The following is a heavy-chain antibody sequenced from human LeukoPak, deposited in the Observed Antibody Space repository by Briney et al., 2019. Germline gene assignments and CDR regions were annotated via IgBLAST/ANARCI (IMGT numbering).Heavy chain of an antibody. Sequence: SETLSLTCTVSGGSISSSSYYWGWLRQPPGKGLEYIGSIYYSGSTYYNPSLKSRVTISVDTSKNQFSLKLNSVTAADTAVYYCARRNFDDGRDYGVEYFQHWGQGTLVTVSS. D-gene: IGHD4-17*01. CDR3: ARRNFDDGRDYGVEYFQH. J-gene: IGHJ1*01. V-gene: IGHV4-39*01. CDR1: GGSISSSSYY. CDR2: IYYSGST.